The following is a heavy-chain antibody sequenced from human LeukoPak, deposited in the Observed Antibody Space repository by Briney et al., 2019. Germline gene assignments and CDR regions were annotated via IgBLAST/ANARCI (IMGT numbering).Heavy chain of an antibody. J-gene: IGHJ4*02. V-gene: IGHV3-30*02. Sequence: GGSLRLSCAASGFTFSSHGMQWVRQAPGKGLEWVTFIRYDGSDKYYADSVKGRFTISRDNSKNTLYLQMNSLRAEDTAVYYCARGPDILVVPAALHFWGQGTLVTVSS. D-gene: IGHD2-2*01. CDR2: IRYDGSDK. CDR1: GFTFSSHG. CDR3: ARGPDILVVPAALHF.